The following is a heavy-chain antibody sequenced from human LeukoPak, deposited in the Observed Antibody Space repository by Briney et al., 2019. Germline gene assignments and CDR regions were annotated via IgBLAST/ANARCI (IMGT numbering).Heavy chain of an antibody. V-gene: IGHV4-59*08. CDR2: IHYRGST. D-gene: IGHD3-22*01. Sequence: SETLSLTCTVSGGSISNNYWNWNRQPPGHGLKGIGYIHYRGSTNYTPTLKSRVTISADTSKSPFSLKLSSVTAADTAVYYCARQYSSGYYYFDYWGQRTLVTVSS. CDR3: ARQYSSGYYYFDY. CDR1: GGSISNNY. J-gene: IGHJ4*02.